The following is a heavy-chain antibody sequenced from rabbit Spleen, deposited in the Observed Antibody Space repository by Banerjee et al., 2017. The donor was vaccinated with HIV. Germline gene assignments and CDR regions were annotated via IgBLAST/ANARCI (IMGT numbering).Heavy chain of an antibody. CDR2: IYTGNGNT. CDR1: GLDFSGSYW. D-gene: IGHD6-1*01. CDR3: ARMDDTYGWSSYAYATYRL. Sequence: EESGGDLVKPEGSLTLTCTASGLDFSGSYWICWVRQAPGKGLEWIGCIYTGNGNTYYATWANGRFTISKSSSTTVTLQMTSLTAADTATYFCARMDDTYGWSSYAYATYRLLGPGTLVTVS. J-gene: IGHJ4*01. V-gene: IGHV1S45*01.